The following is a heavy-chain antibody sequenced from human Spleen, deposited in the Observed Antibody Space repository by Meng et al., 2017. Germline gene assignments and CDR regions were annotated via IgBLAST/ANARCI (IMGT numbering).Heavy chain of an antibody. Sequence: ASVKVSCKASGYTFTSYDIHWVRQATGQGLEWMGWMNPNSGNTDYAQKFQGRVTMTRNTSISTAYMELSSLRSEDTAVDYCAREERSGDAFDYWGQGTQVTVSS. V-gene: IGHV1-8*01. CDR1: GYTFTSYD. J-gene: IGHJ4*01. CDR2: MNPNSGNT. D-gene: IGHD2-21*02. CDR3: AREERSGDAFDY.